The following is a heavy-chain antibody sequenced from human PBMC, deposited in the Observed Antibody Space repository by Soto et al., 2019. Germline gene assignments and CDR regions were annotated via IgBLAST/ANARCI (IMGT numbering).Heavy chain of an antibody. CDR2: ISGSGGST. D-gene: IGHD6-13*01. J-gene: IGHJ4*02. Sequence: EVQLLESGGGLVQPGGSLRLSCAASGFTFSSYAMSWVRQAPGKGLEWVSAISGSGGSTYYADSVKGRFTISRDNSKNTLYLQMNSMRAEETAVYYCAKGPHSSSWYVGGDYWGQGTLVTVSS. CDR1: GFTFSSYA. V-gene: IGHV3-23*01. CDR3: AKGPHSSSWYVGGDY.